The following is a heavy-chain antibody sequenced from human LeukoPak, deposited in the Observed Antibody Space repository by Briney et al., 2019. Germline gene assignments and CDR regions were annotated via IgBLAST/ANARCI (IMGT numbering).Heavy chain of an antibody. CDR2: IYYSGST. CDR1: GGSISSGGYS. J-gene: IGHJ4*02. D-gene: IGHD6-19*01. CDR3: ARQGYSSGWPVDY. Sequence: SQTLSLTCAVSGGSISSGGYSWSWIRQPPGKGLEWIGYIYYSGSTYYNPSLKSRVTISVDTSKNQFSLKLSSVTAADTAVYYCARQGYSSGWPVDYWGQGTLVTVSS. V-gene: IGHV4-30-4*07.